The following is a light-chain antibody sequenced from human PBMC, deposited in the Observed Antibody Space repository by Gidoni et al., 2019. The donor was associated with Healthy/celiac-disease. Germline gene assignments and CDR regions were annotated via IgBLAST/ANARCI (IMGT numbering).Light chain of an antibody. J-gene: IGKJ4*01. CDR3: QQYYSTPPT. CDR2: WAS. CDR1: QSVLYSSNNKNY. V-gene: IGKV4-1*01. Sequence: DLVMTQSPDSLAVSLGERATINCKSSQSVLYSSNNKNYLAWYQQKPGQPPKLLIYWASTRESGVLDRFSGSGSGTDFTLTISSLQAEDVAVYYCQQYYSTPPTFXGXTKVEIK.